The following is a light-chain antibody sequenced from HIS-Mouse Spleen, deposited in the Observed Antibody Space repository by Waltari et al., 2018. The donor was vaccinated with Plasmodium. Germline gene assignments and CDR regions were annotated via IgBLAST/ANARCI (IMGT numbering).Light chain of an antibody. CDR3: CSYAGSYTLV. CDR1: SSDVGGYNC. CDR2: DVS. V-gene: IGLV2-11*01. Sequence: QSALTQPRSVSGSPGQSVTISCTGTSSDVGGYNCFPWYQQPPGKAPKLMIYDVSKRPSGVPDRFSGSKSGNTASLTISGLQAEDEADYYCCSYAGSYTLVFGGGTKLTVL. J-gene: IGLJ2*01.